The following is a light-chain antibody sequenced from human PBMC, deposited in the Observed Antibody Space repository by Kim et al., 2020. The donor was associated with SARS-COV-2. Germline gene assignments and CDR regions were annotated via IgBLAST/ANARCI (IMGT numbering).Light chain of an antibody. J-gene: IGKJ3*01. V-gene: IGKV3-20*01. CDR1: HVFSSSY. CDR3: QQYVASRFA. Sequence: PPGKRPSPPSRPSHVFSSSYSALYQQQPGQPPRLLLYRASNPATGIPGWFSVGVSGTAFTLTISSLEPDDLAVYYCQQYVASRFAFGAGTKVDI. CDR2: RAS.